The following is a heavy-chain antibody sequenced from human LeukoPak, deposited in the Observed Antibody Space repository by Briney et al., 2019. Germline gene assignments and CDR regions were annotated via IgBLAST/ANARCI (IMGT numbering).Heavy chain of an antibody. CDR2: ICGSGGST. CDR3: AKDLGRLYYYYGMDV. Sequence: GGSLRLSCAASGFTLSSHAMSWVRQAPGKGLEWVSAICGSGGSTYYADSVKGRFTISRDNSKNTLYLQMNSLRAEDTAVYYCAKDLGRLYYYYGMDVWGQGTTVTVSS. CDR1: GFTLSSHA. V-gene: IGHV3-23*01. J-gene: IGHJ6*02. D-gene: IGHD7-27*01.